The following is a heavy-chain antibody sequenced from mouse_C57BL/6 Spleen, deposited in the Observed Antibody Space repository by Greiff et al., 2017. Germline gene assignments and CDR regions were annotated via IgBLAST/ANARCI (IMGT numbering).Heavy chain of an antibody. CDR2: ISYDGSN. V-gene: IGHV3-6*01. CDR3: AWYDYDGASAMDY. D-gene: IGHD2-4*01. J-gene: IGHJ4*01. Sequence: EVKLQESGPGLVKPSQSLSLTCSVTGYSITSGYYWNWIRQFPGNKLEWMGYISYDGSNNYNPSLKNRISITRDTSKNQFFLKLNSVTTEDTATYYCAWYDYDGASAMDYWGQGTSVTVSS. CDR1: GYSITSGYY.